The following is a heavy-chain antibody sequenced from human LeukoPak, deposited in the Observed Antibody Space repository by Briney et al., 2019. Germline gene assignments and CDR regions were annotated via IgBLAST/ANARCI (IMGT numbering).Heavy chain of an antibody. D-gene: IGHD3-10*01. CDR1: GYFFISYG. J-gene: IGHJ4*02. V-gene: IGHV1-18*01. Sequence: ASVKVSCKASGYFFISYGISWLRQAPGQGLEWMGWISAYNGNTNYAQKLQGRVTMTTDTSTSTAYMELRSLRSDDTAVYYCARCPAQPPAGYYHIDYWGQGTLVTVSS. CDR2: ISAYNGNT. CDR3: ARCPAQPPAGYYHIDY.